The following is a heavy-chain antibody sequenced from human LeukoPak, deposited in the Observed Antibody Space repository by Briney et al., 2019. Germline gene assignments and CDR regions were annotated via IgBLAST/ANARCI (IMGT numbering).Heavy chain of an antibody. V-gene: IGHV4-61*01. CDR1: GDSSSNSIYF. J-gene: IGHJ3*02. CDR3: ANTRVIMVRGVVPSGFET. Sequence: NPSETLSLTCTVSGDSSSNSIYFWTWIRQPPGKGLEWIGQIYSLGSTKYNPSLESRVSISVDTSKNQISLKMTSVTAADTAIYFCANTRVIMVRGVVPSGFETWGQGTEVSVSS. D-gene: IGHD3-10*01. CDR2: IYSLGST.